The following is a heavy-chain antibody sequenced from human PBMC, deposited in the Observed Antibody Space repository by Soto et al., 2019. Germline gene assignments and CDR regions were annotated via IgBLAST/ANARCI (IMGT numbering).Heavy chain of an antibody. J-gene: IGHJ4*02. CDR1: GFTFSDYY. V-gene: IGHV3-11*01. Sequence: GGSLRLSCAASGFTFSDYYMSWIRQAPGKGLEWLSYISSSGTTTYFADSVKGRFTISRDNARNSLYLQMNSLRAEDTAVYYCARGVTGTTARLGFDYWGQGTLVTVSS. D-gene: IGHD1-7*01. CDR2: ISSSGTTT. CDR3: ARGVTGTTARLGFDY.